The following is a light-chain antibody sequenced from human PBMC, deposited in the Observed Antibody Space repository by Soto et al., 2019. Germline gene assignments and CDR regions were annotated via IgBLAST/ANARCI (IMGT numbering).Light chain of an antibody. CDR3: XQYNNWPPIT. CDR2: GAS. CDR1: QSVSSN. J-gene: IGKJ5*01. V-gene: IGKV3D-15*01. Sequence: EIVMTQSPATLSVSPGERATLSCRASQSVSSNLAWYQQKPGQAPRLLIYGASTRATGIPARFSGSGSGTEFXLTISXLXSEDFAVYYCXQYNNWPPITFGQGTRLEIK.